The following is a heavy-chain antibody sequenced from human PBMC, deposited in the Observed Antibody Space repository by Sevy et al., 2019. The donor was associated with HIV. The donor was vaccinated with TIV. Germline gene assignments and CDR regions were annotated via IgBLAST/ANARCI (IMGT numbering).Heavy chain of an antibody. Sequence: GGSLRLSCAASGFAFSSFEMNWVRQAPGKGLEWLSYISSSGSAIYYPDSVKGRFTISRDNAKNSLYLQMNSLRAEDTAVYYCERFLRYYDLGRTGNDYWGQGTLVTVSS. CDR1: GFAFSSFE. J-gene: IGHJ4*02. V-gene: IGHV3-48*03. D-gene: IGHD3-9*01. CDR2: ISSSGSAI. CDR3: ERFLRYYDLGRTGNDY.